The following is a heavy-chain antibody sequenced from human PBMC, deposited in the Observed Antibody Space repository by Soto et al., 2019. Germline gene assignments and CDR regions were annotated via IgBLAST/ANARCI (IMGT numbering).Heavy chain of an antibody. D-gene: IGHD3-22*01. V-gene: IGHV1-58*01. CDR1: GFTFRTSA. J-gene: IGHJ1*01. Sequence: SVKVSCKGSGFTFRTSAVQWVRQARGQGLEWIGWIVVGSEKTNYAQKFQERVTIRRDISTSTAYMELSSLRSEDTAVYYCAATIYWGSYDFGGYPSWG. CDR3: AATIYWGSYDFGGYPS. CDR2: IVVGSEKT.